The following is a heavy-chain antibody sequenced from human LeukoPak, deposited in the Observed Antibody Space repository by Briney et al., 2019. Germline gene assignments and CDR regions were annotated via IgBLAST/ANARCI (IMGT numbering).Heavy chain of an antibody. V-gene: IGHV1-8*01. D-gene: IGHD6-13*01. J-gene: IGHJ3*02. CDR3: ARQGSSWFAFDI. CDR1: GYTFTSCD. Sequence: ASVKVSCKASGYTFTSCDINWVRQATGQGLEWMGWMNPNSGNTGYAQKFQGRVTMTRNTSISTAYMELSSLRSEDTAVYYCARQGSSWFAFDIWDQGTMVTVSS. CDR2: MNPNSGNT.